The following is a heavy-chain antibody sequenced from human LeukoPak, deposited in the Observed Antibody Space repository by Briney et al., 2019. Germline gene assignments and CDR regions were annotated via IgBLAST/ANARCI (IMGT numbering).Heavy chain of an antibody. V-gene: IGHV3-30*18. CDR2: ISYDGSNK. D-gene: IGHD3-10*01. J-gene: IGHJ4*02. Sequence: HPGRSLRLSCAASGFTFSSYGMHWVRQAPGKGLEWVAVISYDGSNKYYADSVKGRFTISRDNSKNTLYLQMNSLRAEDTAVYYCAKDVDPLGSGSYVEGFDYWGQGTLVTVSS. CDR1: GFTFSSYG. CDR3: AKDVDPLGSGSYVEGFDY.